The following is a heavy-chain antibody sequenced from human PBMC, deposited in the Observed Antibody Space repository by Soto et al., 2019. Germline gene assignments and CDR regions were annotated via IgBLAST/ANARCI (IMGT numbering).Heavy chain of an antibody. V-gene: IGHV3-66*01. J-gene: IGHJ6*02. Sequence: EVQLVESGGTLVQPGGSLKLSCAASGFDASVNFMTWVRQAPGKGLEWVTAINNADSTFYADSVKGRFSISRDDSKNTLYLQMNSLRVEDTAMYYCVRANYYYGMDVWGQGTAVTVSS. CDR1: GFDASVNF. CDR3: VRANYYYGMDV. CDR2: INNADST.